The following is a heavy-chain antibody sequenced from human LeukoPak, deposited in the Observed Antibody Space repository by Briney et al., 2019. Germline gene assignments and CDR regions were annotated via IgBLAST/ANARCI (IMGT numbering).Heavy chain of an antibody. D-gene: IGHD6-6*01. CDR1: GYSISSGYY. Sequence: PSETLSLTCAVSGYSISSGYYWGWIRQPPGKGLEWIGSIYHSGSTYYNPSLKSRVTISVDTSKNQFSLKLSSVTAADTAVYYCAGPLPYSSSSYYAFDIWGQGTMVTVSS. CDR2: IYHSGST. CDR3: AGPLPYSSSSYYAFDI. J-gene: IGHJ3*02. V-gene: IGHV4-38-2*01.